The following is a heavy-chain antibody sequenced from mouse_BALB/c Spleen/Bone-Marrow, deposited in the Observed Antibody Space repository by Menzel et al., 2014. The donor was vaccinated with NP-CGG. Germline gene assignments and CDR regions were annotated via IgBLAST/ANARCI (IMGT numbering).Heavy chain of an antibody. V-gene: IGHV3-2*02. J-gene: IGHJ4*01. CDR2: ISYSGGT. D-gene: IGHD1-1*01. CDR3: SRYYFGGGYNYALDY. Sequence: QSGPGLVKSSQSLSLTCTVTGYSITSDYAWNWIRQFPGNKLEWMGYISYSGGTSYNPSLKSRISLTRDTSKNQFFLQLNSVTTEDTATYYCSRYYFGGGYNYALDYWGQGTSVTVSS. CDR1: GYSITSDYA.